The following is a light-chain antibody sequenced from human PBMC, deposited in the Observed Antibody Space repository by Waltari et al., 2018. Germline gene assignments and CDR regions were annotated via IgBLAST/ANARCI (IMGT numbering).Light chain of an antibody. CDR3: LQYNFKPHS. Sequence: DVQMTQSPSSLSASVGDRVTITCRASQGINSYLNWYQQKPGKAPTRLIYAASSLECGVPSRFSGSGSGTEFSLTISSLQPEDFAVYYCLQYNFKPHSFGQGTTVEVK. V-gene: IGKV1-17*01. J-gene: IGKJ2*03. CDR1: QGINSY. CDR2: AAS.